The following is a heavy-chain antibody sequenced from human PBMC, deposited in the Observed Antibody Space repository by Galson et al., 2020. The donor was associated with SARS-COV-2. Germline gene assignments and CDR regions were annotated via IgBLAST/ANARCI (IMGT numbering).Heavy chain of an antibody. V-gene: IGHV6-1*01. CDR2: TYYRSKWYN. J-gene: IGHJ5*02. CDR3: ARDELCSSSWYSCRAVHPQTNWFDP. D-gene: IGHD6-13*01. CDR1: GDSVSSNSAA. Sequence: SETLSLTCAISGDSVSSNSAAWNWIRQSPSRGLEWLGRTYYRSKWYNDYAVSVKSRITINPDTSKNQFSLQLNSVTPEDTAVYYCARDELCSSSWYSCRAVHPQTNWFDPWGQGTLVTVSS.